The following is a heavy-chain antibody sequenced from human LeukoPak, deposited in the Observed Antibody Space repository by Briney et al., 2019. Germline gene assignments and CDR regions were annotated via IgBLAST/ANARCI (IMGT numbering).Heavy chain of an antibody. V-gene: IGHV1-18*04. CDR2: ISVYNDNT. J-gene: IGHJ4*02. Sequence: LWASVKVSCKASGYTFTGYYMHWVRQAPGQGLEWMGWISVYNDNTNYAQKLQGRVTMTTDTSTNTAYMELRSLRSDDTAVYYCARYCSSTSCYNPDYWGQGTLVTVSS. CDR1: GYTFTGYY. D-gene: IGHD2-2*02. CDR3: ARYCSSTSCYNPDY.